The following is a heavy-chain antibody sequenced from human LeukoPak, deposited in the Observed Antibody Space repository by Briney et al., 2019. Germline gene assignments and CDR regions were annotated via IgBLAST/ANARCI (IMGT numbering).Heavy chain of an antibody. CDR2: IYYSGST. V-gene: IGHV4-39*01. Sequence: SETLSLTCTVSGGSISSSSYYWGWIGQPPGKGREWIGSIYYSGSTYYNPSLKSRVTISVDTSKNQFSLKLSSVTAADTAVYCCARYSSGWFDYWGQGTLVTVSS. D-gene: IGHD6-19*01. CDR1: GGSISSSSYY. J-gene: IGHJ4*02. CDR3: ARYSSGWFDY.